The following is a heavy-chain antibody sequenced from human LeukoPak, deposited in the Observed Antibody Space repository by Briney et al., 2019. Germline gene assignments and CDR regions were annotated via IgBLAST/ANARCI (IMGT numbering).Heavy chain of an antibody. Sequence: ASVKVSCKASGYTFTSYYMHWVRQAPGQGLEWVGIINPSGGSTSYAQKFQGRVTMTRDTSTSTVYMELSSLRSEDTAVYYCARGPLTYYYDSSGAHFDYWGQGTLVTVSS. CDR3: ARGPLTYYYDSSGAHFDY. J-gene: IGHJ4*02. D-gene: IGHD3-22*01. V-gene: IGHV1-46*01. CDR1: GYTFTSYY. CDR2: INPSGGST.